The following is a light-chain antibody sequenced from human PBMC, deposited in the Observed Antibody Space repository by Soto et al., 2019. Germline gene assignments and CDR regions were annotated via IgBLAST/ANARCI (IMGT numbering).Light chain of an antibody. CDR1: SADVSTSNF. Sequence: QSALTQPASVSGSPGQSITISCTGISADVSTSNFVSWYQHHPGKGPRLILYDFTHRPSGISDRFSGSKSGDTASLTISGLRAEDEADYYCASYRSSSTVFGTGTKLTVL. CDR2: DFT. J-gene: IGLJ1*01. CDR3: ASYRSSSTV. V-gene: IGLV2-14*03.